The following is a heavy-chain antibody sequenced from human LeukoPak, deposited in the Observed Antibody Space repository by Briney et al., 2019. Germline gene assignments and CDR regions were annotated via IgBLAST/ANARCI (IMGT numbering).Heavy chain of an antibody. Sequence: ASVKVSCKASGYTFTSYYMHWVRQAPGQGLEWMGIINPSGGSTSYAQKFQDRVTMTRDTSTSTVYMELSSLRSEDTAVYYCARGRVGATRGKDWFDPWGQGTLVTVSS. CDR1: GYTFTSYY. CDR2: INPSGGST. D-gene: IGHD1-26*01. CDR3: ARGRVGATRGKDWFDP. V-gene: IGHV1-46*01. J-gene: IGHJ5*02.